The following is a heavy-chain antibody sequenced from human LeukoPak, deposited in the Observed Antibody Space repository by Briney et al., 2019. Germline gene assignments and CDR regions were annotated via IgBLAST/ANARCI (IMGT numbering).Heavy chain of an antibody. CDR2: IYYSGST. Sequence: SETLSLTCTVSGGSISSSSYYWGWIRQPPGKGLEWIGSIYYSGSTYYNPSLKSRVTISVDTSKNQFSLKLSSVTAADTAVYYCARRQDGGSYEVVDFPFDYWGQGTLVTVSS. J-gene: IGHJ4*02. CDR3: ARRQDGGSYEVVDFPFDY. V-gene: IGHV4-39*01. CDR1: GGSISSSSYY. D-gene: IGHD3-16*01.